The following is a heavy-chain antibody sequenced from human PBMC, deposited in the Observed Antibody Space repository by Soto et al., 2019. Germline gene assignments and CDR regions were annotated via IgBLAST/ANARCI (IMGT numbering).Heavy chain of an antibody. J-gene: IGHJ4*02. CDR1: GYTFTNFG. Sequence: ASVKVSCNASGYTFTNFGISWVRQAPGQGLERMRWISAYNGNTTHAQKLQGRVPMTTDTSTSTAYMELRRLRSDDTAVYYCARVPHRSGDFDYWGQGILVSVSS. CDR2: ISAYNGNT. D-gene: IGHD6-25*01. V-gene: IGHV1-18*01. CDR3: ARVPHRSGDFDY.